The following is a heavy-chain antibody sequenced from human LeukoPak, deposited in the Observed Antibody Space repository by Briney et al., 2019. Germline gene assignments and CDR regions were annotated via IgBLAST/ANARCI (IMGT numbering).Heavy chain of an antibody. CDR1: GFTFTDYW. D-gene: IGHD6-13*01. CDR3: ARDRVAAAGPTFYYMDV. CDR2: IKQDGSDK. V-gene: IGHV3-7*01. Sequence: GGSLRLSCAASGFTFTDYWMSWVRQAPGKGPEWVANIKQDGSDKYYVDSVKGRLTISRDNAKNSLYLQMNSLRAEDTAVYYCARDRVAAAGPTFYYMDVWGKGTTVTVSS. J-gene: IGHJ6*03.